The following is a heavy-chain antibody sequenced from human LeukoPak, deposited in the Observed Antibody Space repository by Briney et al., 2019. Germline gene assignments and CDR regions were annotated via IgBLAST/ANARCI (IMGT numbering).Heavy chain of an antibody. CDR2: IYYSGST. CDR1: GGSISSSSYY. CDR3: ARHPRITMVRGVTQFDY. J-gene: IGHJ4*02. V-gene: IGHV4-39*01. Sequence: PSETLSLTCTVSGGSISSSSYYWGWIRQPPGKGLEWIGSIYYSGSTYYNPSLKSRVTISVDTSKNQFSLKLSSVTAADTAVYYCARHPRITMVRGVTQFDYWGQGTLVTVSS. D-gene: IGHD3-10*01.